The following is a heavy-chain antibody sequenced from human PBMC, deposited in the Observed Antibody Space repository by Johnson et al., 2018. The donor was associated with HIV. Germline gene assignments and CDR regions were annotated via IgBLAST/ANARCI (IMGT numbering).Heavy chain of an antibody. Sequence: QVQLVESGGGVVQPGRSLRLSCAASGFTFSSYAMHWVRQAPGKGLEWVAVISYDGSNKYYADSVMGRFIISRDNSKNTLYLQMNSLRAEDTAVYYCARVTLIVVVIHAFDIWGQGTKVTVSS. D-gene: IGHD3-22*01. CDR1: GFTFSSYA. CDR3: ARVTLIVVVIHAFDI. J-gene: IGHJ3*02. CDR2: ISYDGSNK. V-gene: IGHV3-30*04.